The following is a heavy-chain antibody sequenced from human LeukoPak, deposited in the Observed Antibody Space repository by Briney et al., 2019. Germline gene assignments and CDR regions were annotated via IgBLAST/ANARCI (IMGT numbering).Heavy chain of an antibody. D-gene: IGHD1-1*01. J-gene: IGHJ5*02. CDR1: GGSFSGYY. Sequence: SETLSLTGAGYGGSFSGYYWSWIRQPPGKGLEWIGEINHSGSTNYNPSLKSRVTISVDTSKNQFSLKLSSVTAADTAVYYCARGRTNWSRGGWFDPWGQGTLVTVSS. CDR3: ARGRTNWSRGGWFDP. V-gene: IGHV4-34*01. CDR2: INHSGST.